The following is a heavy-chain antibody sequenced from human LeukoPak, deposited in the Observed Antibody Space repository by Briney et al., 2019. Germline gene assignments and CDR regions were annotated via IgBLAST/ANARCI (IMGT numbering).Heavy chain of an antibody. CDR2: IYYSGST. CDR1: GGSISSYY. D-gene: IGHD3-10*01. J-gene: IGHJ5*02. Sequence: SETLSLTCTVSGGSISSYYWSWIRQPPGKGLEWIGYIYYSGSTNYNPSLKSRVTIPVDTSKNQFSLKLSSVTAADTAVYYCARGTPPILLWFGELSGWFDPWGQGTLVTVSS. CDR3: ARGTPPILLWFGELSGWFDP. V-gene: IGHV4-59*08.